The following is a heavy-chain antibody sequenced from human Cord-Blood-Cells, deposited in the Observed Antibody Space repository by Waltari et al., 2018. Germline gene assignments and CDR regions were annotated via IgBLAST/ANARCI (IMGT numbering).Heavy chain of an antibody. D-gene: IGHD6-6*01. CDR3: TTEGDSSSSYYYYYYMDV. CDR1: GFTFSNAW. Sequence: EVQLVESGGGLVKPGGSLRLSCAASGFTFSNAWMSWVRQAPGKGLELVGRIKSKTDGGTTDYAEPVKGRFTISRDDSKNTLYLQMNSLKTEDTAVYYCTTEGDSSSSYYYYYYMDVWGKGTTVTVSS. V-gene: IGHV3-15*01. J-gene: IGHJ6*03. CDR2: IKSKTDGGTT.